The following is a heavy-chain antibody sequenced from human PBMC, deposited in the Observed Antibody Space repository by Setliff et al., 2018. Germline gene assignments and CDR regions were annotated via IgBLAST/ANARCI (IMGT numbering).Heavy chain of an antibody. CDR2: IYPSNSNI. Sequence: GESLKLSCKASGYSFTDYWIAWVRQMPGKSLEWMGIIYPSNSNIKYSPSFEAQITFSVDKSITTAYLQWSSLKASDTAIYYCARHRVGNSGYAIPILDFWGQGALVTVSS. D-gene: IGHD5-12*01. J-gene: IGHJ4*02. CDR3: ARHRVGNSGYAIPILDF. V-gene: IGHV5-51*01. CDR1: GYSFTDYW.